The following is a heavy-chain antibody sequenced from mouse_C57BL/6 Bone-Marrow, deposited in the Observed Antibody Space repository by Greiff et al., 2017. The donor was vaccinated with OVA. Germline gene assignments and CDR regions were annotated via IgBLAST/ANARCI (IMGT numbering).Heavy chain of an antibody. Sequence: EVQLQQSGPELVKPGASVKISCKASGYTFTDYYMNWVKQSHGKSLEWIGDINPNNGGTSYNQKFKGKATLTVDKSSSTAYMELRSLTSEDSAVYDCYYYGSSRYWYFDVWGTGTTVTVSS. CDR1: GYTFTDYY. V-gene: IGHV1-26*01. J-gene: IGHJ1*03. D-gene: IGHD1-1*01. CDR2: INPNNGGT. CDR3: YYYGSSRYWYFDV.